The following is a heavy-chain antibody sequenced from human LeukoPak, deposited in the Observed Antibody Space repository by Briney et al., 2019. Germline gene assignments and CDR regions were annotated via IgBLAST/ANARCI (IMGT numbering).Heavy chain of an antibody. CDR2: MNPNSGNT. D-gene: IGHD3-10*01. CDR1: GYTFTSYD. CDR3: ALWFGELLIDAETEDAFDI. J-gene: IGHJ3*02. Sequence: GASVKVSCKASGYTFTSYDINWVRQATGQGLEWMGWMNPNSGNTGYAQKFQGRVTMTRNTSISTAYMELSSLRSEDTAVYYCALWFGELLIDAETEDAFDIWGQGTMVTVSS. V-gene: IGHV1-8*01.